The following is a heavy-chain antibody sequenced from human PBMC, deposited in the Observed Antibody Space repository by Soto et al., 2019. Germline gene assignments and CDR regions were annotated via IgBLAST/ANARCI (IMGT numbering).Heavy chain of an antibody. V-gene: IGHV3-30*18. CDR2: ISYDGSNQ. D-gene: IGHD4-17*01. CDR3: AKGGLYGDYTDS. J-gene: IGHJ5*01. CDR1: GFTFISYG. Sequence: PGGSLRLSCAASGFTFISYGMHWVRQAPGKGLEWVAVISYDGSNQYYGDSVKGRFTISRDNSKNAVYLQMSSLRAEDTAVYYCAKGGLYGDYTDSWG.